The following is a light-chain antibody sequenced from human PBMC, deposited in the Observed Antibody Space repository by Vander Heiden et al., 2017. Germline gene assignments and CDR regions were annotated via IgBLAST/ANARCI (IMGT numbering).Light chain of an antibody. CDR2: AAS. CDR3: QQSYSTPRT. V-gene: IGKV1-39*01. J-gene: IGKJ1*01. Sequence: DIQMTQSPSSLAASVGDRVTIACRASQSISSYLNWYQQKPVKAPKLLIYAASSLQSGVPSRFTGSGSGTDFTLTISSLQPEHFATYYCQQSYSTPRTFGQGTKVEIK. CDR1: QSISSY.